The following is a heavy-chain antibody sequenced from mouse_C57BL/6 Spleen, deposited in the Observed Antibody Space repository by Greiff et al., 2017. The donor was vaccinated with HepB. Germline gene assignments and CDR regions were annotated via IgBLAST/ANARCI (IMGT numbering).Heavy chain of an antibody. CDR2: IDPETGGT. D-gene: IGHD2-5*01. CDR3: TRSEYSTPLAY. J-gene: IGHJ3*01. Sequence: QVQLQQSGAELVRPGASVTLSCKASGYTFTDYEMHWVKQTPVHGLEWIGAIDPETGGTAYNQKFKGKAILTADKSSSTAYMELRSLTSEYSAFYYCTRSEYSTPLAYWGQGTLVTVSA. V-gene: IGHV1-15*01. CDR1: GYTFTDYE.